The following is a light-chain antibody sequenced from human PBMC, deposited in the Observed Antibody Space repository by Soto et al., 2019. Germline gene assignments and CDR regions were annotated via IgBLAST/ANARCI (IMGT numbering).Light chain of an antibody. CDR3: KHYGSSPLLT. V-gene: IGKV3-20*01. CDR2: GAS. Sequence: EIVLTQSPGTLSLSPGERATLSCRASQSVSSSYLAWYQQKPGQAPRLLIYGASSRATGITDSFSRSGSGTDYTLTISRLEPEDFAVYYCKHYGSSPLLTFGQGTRLEIK. CDR1: QSVSSSY. J-gene: IGKJ5*01.